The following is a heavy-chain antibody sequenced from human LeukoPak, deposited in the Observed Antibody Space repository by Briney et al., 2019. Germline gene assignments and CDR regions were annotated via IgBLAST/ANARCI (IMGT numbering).Heavy chain of an antibody. CDR1: GGSISSCSYY. D-gene: IGHD5-18*01. J-gene: IGHJ4*02. CDR3: ARSGYSYEFDY. V-gene: IGHV4-39*07. CDR2: IYYSGST. Sequence: PSETLSLTCTVSGGSISSCSYYWGWIRQPPGKGLEWIGSIYYSGSTYYNPSLKSRVTISVDTSKNQFSLKLSSVTAADTAVYYCARSGYSYEFDYWGQGTLVIVSS.